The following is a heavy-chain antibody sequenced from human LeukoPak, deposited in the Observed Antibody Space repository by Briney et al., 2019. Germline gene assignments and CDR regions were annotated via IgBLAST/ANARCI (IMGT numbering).Heavy chain of an antibody. CDR3: AKAQSRVGASDSFDS. D-gene: IGHD1-26*01. CDR2: SSGSGAST. V-gene: IGHV3-23*01. Sequence: GGSLRLSCAASGFTFTNCAMTWVRQAPGKGLEWVSSSSGSGASTYSSDSVKGRFTISRDHSKNTVYLHMNSLSVEDTAVYYCAKAQSRVGASDSFDSWGQGTLVTVSS. CDR1: GFTFTNCA. J-gene: IGHJ5*01.